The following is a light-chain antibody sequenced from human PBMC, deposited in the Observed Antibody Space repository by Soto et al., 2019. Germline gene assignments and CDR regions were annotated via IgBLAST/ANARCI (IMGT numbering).Light chain of an antibody. Sequence: DLQMTQSPSSLSASVGDRVTITCQASQSISSYLNWYQQKPGKAPKLLIYAASSLQSGVPSRFSGSGSGTDFTLTISSLQPEDFATYYCQQSYSTPWTFGQGTKVEIK. J-gene: IGKJ1*01. V-gene: IGKV1-39*01. CDR3: QQSYSTPWT. CDR2: AAS. CDR1: QSISSY.